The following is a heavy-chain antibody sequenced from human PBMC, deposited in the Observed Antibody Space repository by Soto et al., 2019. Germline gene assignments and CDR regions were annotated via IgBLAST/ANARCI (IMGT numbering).Heavy chain of an antibody. D-gene: IGHD2-15*01. CDR1: GFTFSSYE. Sequence: GALRLSCAASGFTFSSYEMNWVRQAPGKGLEWVSYISRSGSTIYYADSVKGRVTISRDNAKNSLYLQMNSLRAEDTAVYYCARDGRIRRPDWYFDLWGRGTLVTVSS. CDR3: ARDGRIRRPDWYFDL. CDR2: ISRSGSTI. J-gene: IGHJ2*01. V-gene: IGHV3-48*03.